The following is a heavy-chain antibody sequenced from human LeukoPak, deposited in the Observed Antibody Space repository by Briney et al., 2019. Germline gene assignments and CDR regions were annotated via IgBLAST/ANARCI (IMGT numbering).Heavy chain of an antibody. D-gene: IGHD3-22*01. Sequence: SQTLSLASTVSGGSISRGGYYWTWIRQHPRKGLEWIGYIYYSGSTYYNPSLKSRVTISVDTSKNQFSLKLSSVTAADTAVYYCVRQKYYYDSSGYYHNNWFDPWGQGTLVTVSS. CDR2: IYYSGST. V-gene: IGHV4-31*03. CDR3: VRQKYYYDSSGYYHNNWFDP. J-gene: IGHJ5*02. CDR1: GGSISRGGYY.